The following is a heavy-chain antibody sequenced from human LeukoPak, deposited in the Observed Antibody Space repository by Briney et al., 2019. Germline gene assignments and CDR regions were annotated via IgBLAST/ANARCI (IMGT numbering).Heavy chain of an antibody. Sequence: GGSLRLSCAASGFTFSSYAMSWVRQAPGKGLEWVSAISGSGGSTYYADSVKGRFTISRDNAKNSLYLQMNSLRAEDTAVYYCARDLDYVWGSYRYPFDYWGQGTLVTVSS. CDR2: ISGSGGST. CDR3: ARDLDYVWGSYRYPFDY. J-gene: IGHJ4*02. D-gene: IGHD3-16*02. CDR1: GFTFSSYA. V-gene: IGHV3-23*01.